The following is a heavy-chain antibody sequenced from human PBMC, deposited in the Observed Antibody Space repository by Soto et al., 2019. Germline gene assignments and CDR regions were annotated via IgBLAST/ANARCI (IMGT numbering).Heavy chain of an antibody. Sequence: GGSLRLSCAASGFTFSSYAMHWVRQAPGKGLEWVAVISYDGSNKYYADSVKGRFTISRDNSKNTLYLQMNSQRAEDTAVYYCAREYCSGGSCYFSNDAFDIWGQGTMVTVSS. CDR2: ISYDGSNK. V-gene: IGHV3-30-3*01. CDR3: AREYCSGGSCYFSNDAFDI. CDR1: GFTFSSYA. J-gene: IGHJ3*02. D-gene: IGHD2-15*01.